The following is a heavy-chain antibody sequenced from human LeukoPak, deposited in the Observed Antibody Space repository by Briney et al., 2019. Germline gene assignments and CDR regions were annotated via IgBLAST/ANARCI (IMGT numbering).Heavy chain of an antibody. CDR3: ARDPGSSSFDY. CDR2: INQDGSVK. V-gene: IGHV3-7*01. D-gene: IGHD6-13*01. J-gene: IGHJ4*02. CDR1: TFTFSTYW. Sequence: GGSLRLSCAASTFTFSTYWMTWVRQAPGKGPEFVANINQDGSVKDYVDSVKGRFTISRDNAKNSLYLQMNSLRADDTAVYYCARDPGSSSFDYWGQGTLVTVSS.